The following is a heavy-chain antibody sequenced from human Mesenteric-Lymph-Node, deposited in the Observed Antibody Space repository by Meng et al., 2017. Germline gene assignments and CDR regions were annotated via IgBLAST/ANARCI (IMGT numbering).Heavy chain of an antibody. J-gene: IGHJ4*02. CDR3: ARVSSGWDYFDY. CDR1: GGSVSSGGYY. CDR2: IYYSGST. D-gene: IGHD6-19*01. Sequence: QVQLKEPGPGLVKPSQTLSLTCTVSGGSVSSGGYYWTWIRQHPGKGLECFGHIYYSGSTFYNPSLKRRVIISIDTSKNQFSLNLRSVTAADTAVYYCARVSSGWDYFDYWGQGTLVTVSS. V-gene: IGHV4-31*03.